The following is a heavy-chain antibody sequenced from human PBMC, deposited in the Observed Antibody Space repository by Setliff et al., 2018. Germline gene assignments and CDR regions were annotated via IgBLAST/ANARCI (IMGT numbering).Heavy chain of an antibody. J-gene: IGHJ3*01. CDR2: IITNTGKT. CDR3: ARFGGSCSSSSCYASDL. D-gene: IGHD2-2*01. V-gene: IGHV1-18*01. CDR1: GYTFTNYG. Sequence: ASVKVSCKASGYTFTNYGFTWVRQAPGQGLEWMGMIITNTGKTSYPKKFQGRVTMTTDTYTGTGYMELRILTSDDTAVYFCARFGGSCSSSSCYASDLWGQGTMVTVSS.